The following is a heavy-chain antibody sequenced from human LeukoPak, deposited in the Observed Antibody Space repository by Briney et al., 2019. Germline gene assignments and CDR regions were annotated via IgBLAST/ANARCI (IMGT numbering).Heavy chain of an antibody. CDR1: GFTFSSYA. Sequence: GGSLRLSCAASGFTFSSYAMSWVRQAPGKGLEWVSGISGSGGSTYYADSVKGRFTISRDNSKNTLYLQMNSPRAEDTAVYYCAILPGYSSSWYAVDYWGQGTLVTVSS. CDR3: AILPGYSSSWYAVDY. J-gene: IGHJ4*02. CDR2: ISGSGGST. V-gene: IGHV3-23*01. D-gene: IGHD6-13*01.